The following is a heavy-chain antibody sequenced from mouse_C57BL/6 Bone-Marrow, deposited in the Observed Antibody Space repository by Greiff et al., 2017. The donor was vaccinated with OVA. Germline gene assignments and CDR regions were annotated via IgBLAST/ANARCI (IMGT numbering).Heavy chain of an antibody. V-gene: IGHV5-4*01. Sequence: EVQLVESGGGLVKPGGSLKLSCAASGFTFSSYAMSWFRQTPEKRLEWVATISDGGSYTYYPDNVKGRFTISRDNAKNNLYLQMSHLKSEDTAMYYCARDRDSSGYNFDYWGQGTTLTVSS. CDR2: ISDGGSYT. CDR1: GFTFSSYA. D-gene: IGHD3-2*02. CDR3: ARDRDSSGYNFDY. J-gene: IGHJ2*01.